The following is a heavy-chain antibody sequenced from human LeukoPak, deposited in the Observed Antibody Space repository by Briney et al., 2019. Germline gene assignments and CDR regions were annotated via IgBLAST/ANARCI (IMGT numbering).Heavy chain of an antibody. J-gene: IGHJ4*02. Sequence: PGGSLRLPCAASGFTFSSYAMSWVRQAPGKGLEWVSAISGCGGSTYYADSVKGRFTISRDNSKNTLYLQMNSLRAEDTAVYYCAKDPHYDYVWGSYPRKDYWGQGTLVTVSS. CDR2: ISGCGGST. D-gene: IGHD3-16*02. CDR1: GFTFSSYA. CDR3: AKDPHYDYVWGSYPRKDY. V-gene: IGHV3-23*01.